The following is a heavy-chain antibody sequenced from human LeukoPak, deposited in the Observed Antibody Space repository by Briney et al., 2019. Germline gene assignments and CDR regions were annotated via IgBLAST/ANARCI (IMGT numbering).Heavy chain of an antibody. V-gene: IGHV3-23*01. D-gene: IGHD5-24*01. Sequence: GGSLRLSCVASGFNFDIFAMSWVRQSPGGGLEWVASLGRSGGSKNYADSVKGRFTISRDNSKNTLFLQMNSLRVEDSAIYYCVKGEMATSNWGQGTLVTVSS. CDR3: VKGEMATSN. J-gene: IGHJ4*02. CDR1: GFNFDIFA. CDR2: LGRSGGSK.